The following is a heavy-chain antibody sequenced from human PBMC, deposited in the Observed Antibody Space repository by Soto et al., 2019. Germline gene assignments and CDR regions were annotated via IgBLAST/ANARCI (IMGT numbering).Heavy chain of an antibody. J-gene: IGHJ5*02. Sequence: GASVKVSCKASGGTFSSYAISWVRQAPGQGLEWMGGIIPIFGTANYAQKFQGRVTITADESTSTAYMELSSLRSEDTAVYYCASTDGSGSPILNWFDPWGQGTLVTVSS. D-gene: IGHD3-10*01. V-gene: IGHV1-69*13. CDR1: GGTFSSYA. CDR2: IIPIFGTA. CDR3: ASTDGSGSPILNWFDP.